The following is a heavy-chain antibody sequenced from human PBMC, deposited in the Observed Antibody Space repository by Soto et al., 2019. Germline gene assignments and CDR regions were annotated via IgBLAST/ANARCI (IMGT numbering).Heavy chain of an antibody. CDR2: MNPNSGNT. Sequence: ASVKVSCKASGYTFTSYDINWVRQATGQGLEWMGWMNPNSGNTGYAQKFQGRVTMTRNTSISTAYMELSSLRSEDTAVYYCARGHRPGIAAAGSRGSAPWGQGTLVTVSS. J-gene: IGHJ5*02. CDR3: ARGHRPGIAAAGSRGSAP. V-gene: IGHV1-8*01. D-gene: IGHD6-13*01. CDR1: GYTFTSYD.